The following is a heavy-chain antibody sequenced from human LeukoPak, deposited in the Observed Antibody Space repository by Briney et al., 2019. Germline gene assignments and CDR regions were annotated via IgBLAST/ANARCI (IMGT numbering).Heavy chain of an antibody. CDR1: GFTFRIYG. CDR3: AKDLTGYSSSWYGDY. D-gene: IGHD6-13*01. CDR2: IWYDGSNK. J-gene: IGHJ4*02. Sequence: PGGSLRLSCAASGFTFRIYGMHWVRQAPGKGLEWVAVIWYDGSNKYYADSVKGRFTISRDNSKNTLYLQMNSLRAEDTAVYYCAKDLTGYSSSWYGDYWGQGTLVTVSS. V-gene: IGHV3-33*06.